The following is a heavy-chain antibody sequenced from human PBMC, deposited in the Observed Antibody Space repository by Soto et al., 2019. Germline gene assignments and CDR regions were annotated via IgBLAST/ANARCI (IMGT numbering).Heavy chain of an antibody. CDR3: ARNYYGSGNYYGFFDS. CDR2: IHSDGSGA. D-gene: IGHD3-10*01. V-gene: IGHV3-74*01. Sequence: GGSLRLSCASSGFTFISSWMHWVRQAPGKGLVWVSRIHSDGSGATYGDSVKGRFTISRDNAKNTLYLQMNSLRAEDTAVYYCARNYYGSGNYYGFFDSWGQGILVTVSS. J-gene: IGHJ4*02. CDR1: GFTFISSW.